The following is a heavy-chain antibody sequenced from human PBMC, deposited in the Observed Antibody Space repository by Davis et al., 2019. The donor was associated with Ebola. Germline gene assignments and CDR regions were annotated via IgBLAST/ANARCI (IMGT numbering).Heavy chain of an antibody. D-gene: IGHD1-7*01. CDR2: IKQDGSEK. J-gene: IGHJ6*02. CDR1: GFTFSSYW. Sequence: GESLKISCAASGFTFSSYWMSWVRQAPGKGLEWVANIKQDGSEKYYVDSVKGRFTISRDNAKNSLYLQMNSLRAEDTAVYYCARPIYNWNYPYYYYYGMDVWGQGTTVTVSS. V-gene: IGHV3-7*01. CDR3: ARPIYNWNYPYYYYYGMDV.